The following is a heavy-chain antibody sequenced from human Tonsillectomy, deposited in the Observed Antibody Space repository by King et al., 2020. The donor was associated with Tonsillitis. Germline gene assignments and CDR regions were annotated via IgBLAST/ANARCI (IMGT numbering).Heavy chain of an antibody. D-gene: IGHD1-7*01. CDR3: AKDMISGTGSTYYYYGIDV. CDR2: ISWNGVTT. V-gene: IGHV3-43D*03. CDR1: GFNSDDYA. Sequence: VQLVESGGIVVQPGGSLRLSCAASGFNSDDYAIHWVRQPPGKGLEWVSLISWNGVTTYYADSVKGRFTISRDNSKRSVFLQMNSLRAEDTALYYCAKDMISGTGSTYYYYGIDVWGQGTTVTVSS. J-gene: IGHJ6*02.